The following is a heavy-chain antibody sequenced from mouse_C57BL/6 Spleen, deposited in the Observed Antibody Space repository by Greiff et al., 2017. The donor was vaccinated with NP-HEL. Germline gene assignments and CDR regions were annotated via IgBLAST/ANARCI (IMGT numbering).Heavy chain of an antibody. CDR2: INPSNGGT. J-gene: IGHJ1*03. CDR1: GYTFTSYW. Sequence: QVQLQQSGTELVKPGASVKLSCKASGYTFTSYWMHWVKQRPGQGLEWIGNINPSNGGTNYNEKFKSKATLTVDKSSSTAYMQLSSLTSEDSAVYYCARRGYGSSYWYFDVWGTGTTVTVSS. V-gene: IGHV1-53*01. D-gene: IGHD1-1*01. CDR3: ARRGYGSSYWYFDV.